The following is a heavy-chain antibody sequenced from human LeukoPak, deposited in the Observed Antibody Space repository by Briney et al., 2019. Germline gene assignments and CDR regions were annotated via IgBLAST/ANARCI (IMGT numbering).Heavy chain of an antibody. Sequence: SVKVSCKASGGTFSSYAISWVRQAPGQGLEWMGGITPIFGTANYAQKFQGRVTITADESTSTAYMELSSLRSEDTAVYYCAAVAGPYDSGYYFDYWGQGTLVTVSS. CDR2: ITPIFGTA. D-gene: IGHD3-22*01. V-gene: IGHV1-69*01. CDR1: GGTFSSYA. J-gene: IGHJ4*02. CDR3: AAVAGPYDSGYYFDY.